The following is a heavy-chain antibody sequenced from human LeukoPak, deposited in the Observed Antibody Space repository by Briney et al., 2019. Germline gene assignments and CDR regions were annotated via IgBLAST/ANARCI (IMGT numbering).Heavy chain of an antibody. D-gene: IGHD3-16*02. CDR3: ARDYAITFGGVIGY. CDR1: GGSFSGYY. Sequence: SETLSLTCAVYGGSFSGYYWSWIRQPPGKGLEWIGEINHSGSTYYNPSLKSRVTISVDTSKNQFSLKLSSVTAADTAVYYCARDYAITFGGVIGYWGQGTLVTVSS. J-gene: IGHJ4*02. V-gene: IGHV4-34*01. CDR2: INHSGST.